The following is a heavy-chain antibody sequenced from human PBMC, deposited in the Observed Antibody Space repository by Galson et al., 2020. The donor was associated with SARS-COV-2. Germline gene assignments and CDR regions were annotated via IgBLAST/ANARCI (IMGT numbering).Heavy chain of an antibody. CDR2: ISAGSSYI. CDR1: GFPFSSYS. J-gene: IGHJ6*02. D-gene: IGHD3-16*01. CDR3: ARVGGMATTPAYYYYYGLDG. V-gene: IGHV3-21*01. Sequence: GESLKISCAASGFPFSSYSMNWVRQAPGKGLEWVSSISAGSSYIYYADSVKGRFTISRDNAKNSLYLQMNSLRAEDTAVYYCARVGGMATTPAYYYYYGLDGWGQGTTVTVSS.